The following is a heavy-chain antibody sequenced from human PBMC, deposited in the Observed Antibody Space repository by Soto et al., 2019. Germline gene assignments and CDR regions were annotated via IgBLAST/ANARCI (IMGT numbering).Heavy chain of an antibody. CDR2: IYSSGST. Sequence: SETLSLTCTVSGGSISSTSYYWGWIRQHPGKGLEWIGSIYSSGSTYYNPSLKSRVTISVDTSKNQFSLKLSSVTAADTAVYYCARGPSSTIFGVVTPGYMDVWGKGTTVTVSS. CDR1: GGSISSTSYY. V-gene: IGHV4-39*07. J-gene: IGHJ6*03. CDR3: ARGPSSTIFGVVTPGYMDV. D-gene: IGHD3-3*01.